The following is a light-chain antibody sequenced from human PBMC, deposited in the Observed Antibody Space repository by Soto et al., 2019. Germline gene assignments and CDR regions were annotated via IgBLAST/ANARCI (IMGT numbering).Light chain of an antibody. CDR3: LQVKSYPIT. V-gene: IGKV1-9*01. J-gene: IGKJ5*01. CDR2: AAS. CDR1: QGISSD. Sequence: DIQLTQSPSFLSASVGDRVTITCRASQGISSDLAWYQQNPGKAPKLLINAASTLQNGVPPTFSGSGSGTEFTLTIIRLRPEDIGTYNSLQVKSYPITFGQGTRLEIK.